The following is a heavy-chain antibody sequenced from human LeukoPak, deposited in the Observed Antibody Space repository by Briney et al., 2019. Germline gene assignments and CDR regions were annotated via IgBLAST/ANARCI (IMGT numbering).Heavy chain of an antibody. V-gene: IGHV4-59*08. D-gene: IGHD3-22*01. J-gene: IGHJ4*02. CDR2: ISYSGST. CDR3: ARIMRDSRGYYHFDY. CDR1: GGSISIYY. Sequence: SETLSLTCTVSGGSISIYYWSRIRQPPGKGLEWIGYISYSGSTSYNPSLKSRVTMSVDTSKNQFSLELSSVTAADTAVYYCARIMRDSRGYYHFDYWGQGTLVTVSS.